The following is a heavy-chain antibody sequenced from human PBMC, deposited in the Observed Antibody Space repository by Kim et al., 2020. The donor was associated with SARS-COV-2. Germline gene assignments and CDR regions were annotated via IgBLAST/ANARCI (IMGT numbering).Heavy chain of an antibody. Sequence: ASVKVSCKVSGYTLTELSMHWVRQAPGKGLEWMGGFDPEDGETIYAQKFQGRVTMTEDTSTDTAYMELSSLRSEDTAVYYCATGIAVAGPYYYYGMDVWGQGTTVTVSS. J-gene: IGHJ6*02. V-gene: IGHV1-24*01. CDR1: GYTLTELS. D-gene: IGHD6-19*01. CDR3: ATGIAVAGPYYYYGMDV. CDR2: FDPEDGET.